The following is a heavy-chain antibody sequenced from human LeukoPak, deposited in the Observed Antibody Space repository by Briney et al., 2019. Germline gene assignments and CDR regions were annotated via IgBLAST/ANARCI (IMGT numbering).Heavy chain of an antibody. CDR3: ASTTGEDQHYYYYMDV. CDR1: GFTFSDYF. J-gene: IGHJ6*03. CDR2: IYYSGST. D-gene: IGHD3-10*01. V-gene: IGHV4-38-2*01. Sequence: GSLRLSCAASGFTFSDYFMSWIRQAPGKGLEWIGSIYYSGSTYYNPSLKSRVTISVDTSKNQFSLKLSSVTAADTAVYYCASTTGEDQHYYYYMDVWGKGTTVTVSS.